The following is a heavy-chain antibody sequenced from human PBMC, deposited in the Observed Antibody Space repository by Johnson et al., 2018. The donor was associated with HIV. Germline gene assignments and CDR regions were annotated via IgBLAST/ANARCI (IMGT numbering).Heavy chain of an antibody. CDR3: ARDDIRDGKSFDI. V-gene: IGHV3-66*01. Sequence: VQLVESGGGLVQPGGSLRLSCAASGFTVNSNYMSWVRQAPGKGLEWVSVIYSGGSTYYADSVKGRFTISRDNSKNTLYLQMTSLRAEDTAVYYCARDDIRDGKSFDIWGQGTMVTVSS. CDR2: IYSGGST. CDR1: GFTVNSNY. J-gene: IGHJ3*02.